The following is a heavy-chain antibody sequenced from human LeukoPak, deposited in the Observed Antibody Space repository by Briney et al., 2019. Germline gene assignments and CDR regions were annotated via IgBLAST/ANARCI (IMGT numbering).Heavy chain of an antibody. J-gene: IGHJ4*02. D-gene: IGHD2-15*01. CDR3: ARGARLYCSGGSCYSGY. CDR2: INPSGGST. V-gene: IGHV1-46*01. CDR1: GYTFTSYY. Sequence: ASVKVSCKASGYTFTSYYMHWVRQAPGQGLEWMGIINPSGGSTSYAQKFQGRVTMTRDTPTSTVYMELSSLRSEDTAVYYCARGARLYCSGGSCYSGYWGQGTLVTVSS.